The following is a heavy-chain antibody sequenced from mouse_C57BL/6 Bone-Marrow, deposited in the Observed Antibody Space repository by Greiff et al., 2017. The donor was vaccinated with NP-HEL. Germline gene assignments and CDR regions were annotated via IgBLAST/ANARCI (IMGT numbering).Heavy chain of an antibody. CDR1: GYTFTDYY. V-gene: IGHV1-76*01. J-gene: IGHJ2*01. CDR3: ARSIYYYGPLYFDY. D-gene: IGHD1-1*01. Sequence: VQLQQSGAELVRPGATVKLSCKASGYTFTDYYINWVKQRPGQGLEWIARIYPGSGNTYYNEKFKGKATLTAEKSSSTAYMQLSSLTSEDSAVYFCARSIYYYGPLYFDYWGQGTTLTVSS. CDR2: IYPGSGNT.